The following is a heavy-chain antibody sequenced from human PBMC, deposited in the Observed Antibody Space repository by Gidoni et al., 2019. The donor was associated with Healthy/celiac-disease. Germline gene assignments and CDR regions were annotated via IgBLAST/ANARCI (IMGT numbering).Heavy chain of an antibody. J-gene: IGHJ4*02. Sequence: QVQLQESGPGLVKPSEPLSLHCTVSGDSVSNYYWSWIRQHPGKGLGWIGYIYYSGSTNYNPSLKSRVTISIDTSKNQFSLKLSSVTAADTAVFYCAKVGSGWSIDYWGQGTLVTVSS. D-gene: IGHD6-13*01. CDR1: GDSVSNYY. V-gene: IGHV4-59*02. CDR2: IYYSGST. CDR3: AKVGSGWSIDY.